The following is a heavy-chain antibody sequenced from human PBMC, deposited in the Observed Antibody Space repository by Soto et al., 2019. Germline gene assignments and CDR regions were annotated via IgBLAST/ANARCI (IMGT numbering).Heavy chain of an antibody. V-gene: IGHV4-39*01. D-gene: IGHD2-8*01. CDR1: GGPISRSSYY. CDR2: IYYSGST. J-gene: IGHJ4*02. CDR3: ARHPPGMAPGRCNY. Sequence: SETLSLTWTVSGGPISRSSYYWGWLRQPPGKGLEWIGSIYYSGSTYYNPSLKSRVTISVATSKNQFSLKLGSVTAADTAVYYRARHPPGMAPGRCNYSGQGTLGTFCS.